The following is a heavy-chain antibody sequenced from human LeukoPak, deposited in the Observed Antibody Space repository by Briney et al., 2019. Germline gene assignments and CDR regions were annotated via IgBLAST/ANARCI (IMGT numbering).Heavy chain of an antibody. J-gene: IGHJ4*02. D-gene: IGHD6-13*01. V-gene: IGHV3-66*02. CDR1: GFTVSSNY. Sequence: GGSLRLSCAASGFTVSSNYMSWVRQAPGKGLEWVSVIYSSGNTYYADSVKDRFNISRDNSKNTMYLQMNSLRTEDTAVYYCARRRSSSWGIDYWGQGTLVTVSS. CDR3: ARRRSSSWGIDY. CDR2: IYSSGNT.